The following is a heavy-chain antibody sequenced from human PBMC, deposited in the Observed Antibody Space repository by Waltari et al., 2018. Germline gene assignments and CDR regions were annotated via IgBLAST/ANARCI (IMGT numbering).Heavy chain of an antibody. CDR2: FDPEDGET. CDR1: GYPLTELS. J-gene: IGHJ3*02. D-gene: IGHD3-10*01. Sequence: QVQLVQSGAAVKKPGASVKVSCKVSGYPLTELSLHWCRQAPGKGLEWMGGFDPEDGETIYAQKFQGRVTMTEDTSTDTAYMELSSLRSEDTAVYYCATDITYRGYAFDIWGQGTMVTVSS. CDR3: ATDITYRGYAFDI. V-gene: IGHV1-24*01.